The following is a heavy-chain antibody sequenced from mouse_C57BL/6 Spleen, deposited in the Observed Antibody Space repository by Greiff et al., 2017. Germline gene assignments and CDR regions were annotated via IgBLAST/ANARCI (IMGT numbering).Heavy chain of an antibody. CDR2: ISDGGSYT. CDR1: GFTFSSYA. J-gene: IGHJ4*01. V-gene: IGHV5-4*01. CDR3: ARDLDYDGGYAMDY. Sequence: EVQLVESGGGLVKPGGFLKLSCAASGFTFSSYAMSWVRQTPEKRLEWVATISDGGSYTYYPDNVKGRFTISRDNAKNNLYLQMSHLKSEDTAMYYCARDLDYDGGYAMDYWGQGTSVTVSS. D-gene: IGHD2-4*01.